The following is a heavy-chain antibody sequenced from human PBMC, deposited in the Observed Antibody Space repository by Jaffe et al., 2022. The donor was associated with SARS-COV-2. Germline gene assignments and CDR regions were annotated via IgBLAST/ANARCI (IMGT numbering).Heavy chain of an antibody. CDR1: GFTFSSYA. J-gene: IGHJ4*02. CDR3: ARENSSGWSRYFDY. V-gene: IGHV3-30-3*01. Sequence: QVQLVESGGGVVQPGRSLRLSCAASGFTFSSYAMHWVRQAPGKGLEWVAVISYDGSNKYYADSVKGRFTISRDNSKNTLYLQMNSLRAEDTAVYYCARENSSGWSRYFDYWGQGTLVTVSS. D-gene: IGHD6-19*01. CDR2: ISYDGSNK.